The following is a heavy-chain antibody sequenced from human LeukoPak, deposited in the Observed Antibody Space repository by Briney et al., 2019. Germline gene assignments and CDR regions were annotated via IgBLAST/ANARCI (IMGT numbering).Heavy chain of an antibody. CDR3: ASRLGYCSSTSCSSDDAFDI. Sequence: SVKVSCQASGGTLSSYTISWVRQARGQGLEWMGRIIPILGIANYAQKFQGRVTITADKSTSTAYMELSSLRSEDAAVYYCASRLGYCSSTSCSSDDAFDIWGQGTMVTVSS. CDR2: IIPILGIA. D-gene: IGHD2-2*01. CDR1: GGTLSSYT. V-gene: IGHV1-69*02. J-gene: IGHJ3*02.